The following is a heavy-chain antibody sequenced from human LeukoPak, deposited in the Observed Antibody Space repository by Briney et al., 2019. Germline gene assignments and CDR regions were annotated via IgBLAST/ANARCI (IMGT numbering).Heavy chain of an antibody. CDR2: MNPNRVDT. CDR3: GRRRIDCSDTGCYVDY. D-gene: IGHD2-15*01. CDR1: GYTFTGYY. V-gene: IGHV1-2*02. Sequence: ASVKVSCKASGYTFTGYYINWMRQAPGQGLEWMGWMNPNRVDTSYAQKFQGRVTMTRDTPINTAYMELSGLTSDDTAVYYCGRRRIDCSDTGCYVDYWGQGTLVTVSS. J-gene: IGHJ4*02.